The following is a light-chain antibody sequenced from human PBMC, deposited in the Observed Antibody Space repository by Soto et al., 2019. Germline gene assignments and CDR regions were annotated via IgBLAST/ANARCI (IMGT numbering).Light chain of an antibody. CDR2: DAS. J-gene: IGKJ5*01. CDR1: QSVSSY. CDR3: QQYNNWPPIT. Sequence: ESVLTPSPATLSLSQGVRATLSCGASQSVSSYLAWYQQKPGQAPRLLIYDASNRATGIPARFSGSGSGTEFTLTISSLQSEDFAVYYCQQYNNWPPITFGQGTRLEI. V-gene: IGKV3-11*01.